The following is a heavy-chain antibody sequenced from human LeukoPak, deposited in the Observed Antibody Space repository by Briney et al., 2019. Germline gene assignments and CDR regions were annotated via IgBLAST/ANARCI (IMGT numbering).Heavy chain of an antibody. J-gene: IGHJ4*02. CDR2: ISGSGDST. V-gene: IGHV3-23*01. D-gene: IGHD2-2*02. CDR3: AKDLLGYCSSTSCYNEYFDY. Sequence: GGSLRLSCAASGFTFISYAMSWVRQAPGKGLEWVSVISGSGDSTHYADSVKGRFTISRDNFRNTLYLQMNSLRAEDTAVYYCAKDLLGYCSSTSCYNEYFDYWGQGTLVTVSS. CDR1: GFTFISYA.